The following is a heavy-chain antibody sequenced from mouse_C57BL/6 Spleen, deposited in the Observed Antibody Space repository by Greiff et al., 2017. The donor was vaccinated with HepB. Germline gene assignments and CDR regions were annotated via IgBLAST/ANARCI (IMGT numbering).Heavy chain of an antibody. CDR1: GFTFSDYG. Sequence: EVQGVESGGGLVKPGGSLKLSCAASGFTFSDYGMHWVRQAPEKGLEWVAYISSGSSTIYYADTVKGRFTISRDNAKNTLFLQMTSLRSEDTAMYYCASSGRSYDFAYWGQGTLVTVSA. V-gene: IGHV5-17*01. CDR3: ASSGRSYDFAY. D-gene: IGHD1-1*01. CDR2: ISSGSSTI. J-gene: IGHJ3*01.